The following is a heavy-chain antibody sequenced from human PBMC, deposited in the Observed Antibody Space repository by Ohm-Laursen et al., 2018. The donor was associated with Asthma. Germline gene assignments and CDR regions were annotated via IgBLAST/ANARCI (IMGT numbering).Heavy chain of an antibody. Sequence: SLRLSCSASGFTFINYAIAWVRQAPGQGLEWVSSISGTSGTIYYANSGKGRFTISRDNSKNTVYLQMNSLGGEDTAVYYCARLQGSGAFAFWGQGTLVTVSS. CDR3: ARLQGSGAFAF. CDR1: GFTFINYA. J-gene: IGHJ4*02. D-gene: IGHD3-10*01. V-gene: IGHV3-23*01. CDR2: ISGTSGTI.